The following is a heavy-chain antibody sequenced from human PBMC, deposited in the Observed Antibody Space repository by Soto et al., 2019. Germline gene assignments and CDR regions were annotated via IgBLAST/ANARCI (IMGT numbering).Heavy chain of an antibody. J-gene: IGHJ4*02. CDR3: ARSPPSSYYGGSGTFDY. CDR1: GGFTSTNNW. D-gene: IGHD3-10*01. CDR2: AYHSGST. Sequence: SETLSLTCAVSGGFTSTNNWWSWVRQPPGKGLEWTGDAYHSGSTEYNPSLKSRVSISVDKSKNQISLKLTSATAADTAVYYCARSPPSSYYGGSGTFDYWGQGTLVTVSS. V-gene: IGHV4-4*02.